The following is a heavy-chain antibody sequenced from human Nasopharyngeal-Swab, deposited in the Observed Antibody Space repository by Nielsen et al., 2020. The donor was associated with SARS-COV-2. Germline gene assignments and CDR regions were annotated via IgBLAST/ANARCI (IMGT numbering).Heavy chain of an antibody. D-gene: IGHD1-26*01. CDR3: ARSSLVGATFFDY. V-gene: IGHV5-51*01. CDR1: GYSFTSYW. J-gene: IGHJ4*02. Sequence: GGSLRLSCKGSGYSFTSYWIGWVRQMPGKGLEWMGIIYPGDSDTRYSPSFQGQVTISADKSISTAYLQWSSLKASDTAMYYCARSSLVGATFFDYWGQGTLVTVSS. CDR2: IYPGDSDT.